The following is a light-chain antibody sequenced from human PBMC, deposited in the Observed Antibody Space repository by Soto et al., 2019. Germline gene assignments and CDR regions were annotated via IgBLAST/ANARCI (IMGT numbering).Light chain of an antibody. CDR2: GAS. Sequence: TVMTQSPATLSVSPGGRAPLSCRASQSISDTLAWYQQKPGQAPRLLIHGASTRATGFPARFSGSGSGTDFTLTISSLQSEDFAVYYCQQYNNWPWTFGQGTKVDI. CDR3: QQYNNWPWT. V-gene: IGKV3-15*01. CDR1: QSISDT. J-gene: IGKJ1*01.